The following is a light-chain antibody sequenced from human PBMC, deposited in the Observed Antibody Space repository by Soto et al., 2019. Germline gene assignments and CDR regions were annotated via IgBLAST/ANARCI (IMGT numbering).Light chain of an antibody. J-gene: IGKJ1*01. V-gene: IGKV1-5*03. CDR1: QTISSW. CDR3: KHYNSYSEA. CDR2: KAS. Sequence: DNKMTQSPSTLSGSVGDRVTITCRASQTISSWLAWYQQKPGKAPKLLIYKASTLKSGVPSRFSGSGSGTEFTLTISSLQPDDFATYYCKHYNSYSEAFGQGTKVDIK.